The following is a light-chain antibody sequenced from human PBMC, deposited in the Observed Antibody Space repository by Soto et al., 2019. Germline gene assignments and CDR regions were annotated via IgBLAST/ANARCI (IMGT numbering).Light chain of an antibody. V-gene: IGLV2-8*01. Sequence: QSALTQPPSASGSPGQAVTISCTGTSSDVGVYNYVSWYQQHPGKAPKLMIYEVSKRPSGVPDRFSGSKSGNTASLTVSGLQAEDEADYYCSSYAGSKTLFGGRTKLTVL. CDR2: EVS. CDR3: SSYAGSKTL. J-gene: IGLJ2*01. CDR1: SSDVGVYNY.